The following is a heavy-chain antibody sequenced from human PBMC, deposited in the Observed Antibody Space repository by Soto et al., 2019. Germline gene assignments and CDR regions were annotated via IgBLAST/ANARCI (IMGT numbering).Heavy chain of an antibody. CDR3: AKAEGYSYGLNYYYMDV. D-gene: IGHD5-18*01. V-gene: IGHV3-30*18. CDR2: ISYDGSNK. CDR1: GFTFSSYG. Sequence: QVQLVESGGGVVQPGRSLRLSCAASGFTFSSYGMHWVRQAPGKGLEWVAVISYDGSNKYYADSVKGRLTISRDNSKNTLYLQMKSLRAEDTAVYYCAKAEGYSYGLNYYYMDVWGKGTTVTVSS. J-gene: IGHJ6*03.